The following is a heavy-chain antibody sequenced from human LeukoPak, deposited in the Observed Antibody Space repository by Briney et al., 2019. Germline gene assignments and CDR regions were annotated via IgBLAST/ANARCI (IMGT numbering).Heavy chain of an antibody. J-gene: IGHJ4*02. D-gene: IGHD6-13*01. V-gene: IGHV4-34*01. CDR1: GGSFSGYY. CDR2: INHSGST. CDR3: ARESAAGPFDY. Sequence: SETLSLTCAVYGGSFSGYYWSWIRQPPGKGLEWIGEINHSGSTNYNPSLKSRVTISVDTSKNQFSLKLTSLTAADTAVYYCARESAAGPFDYWGQGTLVTVSS.